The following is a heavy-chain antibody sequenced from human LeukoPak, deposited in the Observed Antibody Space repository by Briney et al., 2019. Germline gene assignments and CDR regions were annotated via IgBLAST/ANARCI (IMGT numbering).Heavy chain of an antibody. CDR2: ISSSGSTI. CDR1: GFTFSDCY. V-gene: IGHV3-11*01. CDR3: AATPAAGRYSSGWYRGEYFQH. Sequence: GGSLRLSCAASGFTFSDCYMSWIRQAPGKGLEWVSYISSSGSTIYYADSVKGRFTISRDNAKNSLYLQMNSLRAEDTAVYYCAATPAAGRYSSGWYRGEYFQHWGQGTLVTVSS. D-gene: IGHD6-19*01. J-gene: IGHJ1*01.